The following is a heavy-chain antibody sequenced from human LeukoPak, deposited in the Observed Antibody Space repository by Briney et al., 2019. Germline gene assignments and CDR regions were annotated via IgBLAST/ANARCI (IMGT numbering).Heavy chain of an antibody. CDR2: IYTSGST. D-gene: IGHD1-1*01. CDR3: ARGNLKTGTTRFDP. J-gene: IGHJ5*02. V-gene: IGHV4-4*07. CDR1: GGSISSYY. Sequence: SETLSLTCTVSGGSISSYYLSWIRQPAGKGLERIGRIYTSGSTNYKPSLKSRVTMSVDTSKNQFSLKLSSVTAADTAVYYCARGNLKTGTTRFDPWGQGTLVTVSS.